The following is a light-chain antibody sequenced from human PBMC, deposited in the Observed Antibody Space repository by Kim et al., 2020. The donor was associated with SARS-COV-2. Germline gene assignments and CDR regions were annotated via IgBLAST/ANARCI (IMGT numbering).Light chain of an antibody. Sequence: ATLSLSPGERATLSCRASQSVSSYLAWYQQKPGQAPRLLIYDASNRATGIPARFSGSGSGTDFTLTISSLEPEDFAVYYCQQGATFGGGTKVDIK. CDR3: QQGAT. V-gene: IGKV3-11*01. J-gene: IGKJ4*01. CDR2: DAS. CDR1: QSVSSY.